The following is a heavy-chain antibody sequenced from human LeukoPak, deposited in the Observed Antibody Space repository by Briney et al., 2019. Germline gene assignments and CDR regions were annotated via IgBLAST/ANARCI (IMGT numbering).Heavy chain of an antibody. CDR2: INSDESST. V-gene: IGHV3-74*01. CDR1: GFTFSSYW. Sequence: GGSLRLSCAASGFTFSSYWMPWVRQAPGKGLVWVSRINSDESSTSYADSVKGRFTISRDNAKNTLYLQMNSLRAEDTAVYYCARGYCSSTSYSGYAFDIWGQGTMVTVSS. CDR3: ARGYCSSTSYSGYAFDI. J-gene: IGHJ3*02. D-gene: IGHD2-2*01.